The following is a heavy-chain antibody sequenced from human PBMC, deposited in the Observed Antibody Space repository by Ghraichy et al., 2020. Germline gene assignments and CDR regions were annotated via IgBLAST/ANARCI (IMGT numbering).Heavy chain of an antibody. V-gene: IGHV4-39*01. CDR1: GGSISSSSYY. D-gene: IGHD6-19*01. CDR2: IYYSGST. CDR3: ATHGASSDWYWDAFDI. Sequence: SETLSLTCTVSGGSISSSSYYWGWIRQPPGKGLEWIGSIYYSGSTYYNPSLKSRVTISVDTSKNQFSLKLSSVTAADTAVYYCATHGASSDWYWDAFDIWGQGTMVTVSS. J-gene: IGHJ3*02.